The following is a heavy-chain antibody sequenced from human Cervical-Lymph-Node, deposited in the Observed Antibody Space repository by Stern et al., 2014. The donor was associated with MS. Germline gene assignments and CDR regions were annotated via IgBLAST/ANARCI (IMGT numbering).Heavy chain of an antibody. Sequence: VQLVESGAEVKKPGASVKVSCTASGYTFTGFFLPWVRQAPGQGLEWVGWINPNTGVTKSAQKFQGWVTLTRDTSINTVYMELNRLKSDDTAVFYCARGYPFFDNWGQGTLVTVSS. D-gene: IGHD2-15*01. CDR3: ARGYPFFDN. CDR1: GYTFTGFF. CDR2: INPNTGVT. V-gene: IGHV1-2*04. J-gene: IGHJ4*02.